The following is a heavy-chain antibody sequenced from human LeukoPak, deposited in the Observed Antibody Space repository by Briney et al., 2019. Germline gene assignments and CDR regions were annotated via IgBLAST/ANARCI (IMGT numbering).Heavy chain of an antibody. V-gene: IGHV3-11*06. CDR3: ARDKRDIVLMVYAFQFFDY. D-gene: IGHD2-8*01. CDR1: GFTFSDYY. CDR2: ISSSSYT. J-gene: IGHJ4*02. Sequence: PGGSLRLSCAASGFTFSDYYMSWIRQAPGKGLEWVSDISSSSYTNYADSVKGRFTISRDNAKNSLYLQMNSLRAEDTAVYYCARDKRDIVLMVYAFQFFDYWGQGTLVTVSS.